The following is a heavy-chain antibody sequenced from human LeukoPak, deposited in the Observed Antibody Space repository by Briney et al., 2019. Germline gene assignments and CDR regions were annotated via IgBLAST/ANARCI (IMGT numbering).Heavy chain of an antibody. CDR2: IKSKTDGGTT. V-gene: IGHV3-15*01. CDR1: GFTFSNAW. D-gene: IGHD3-22*01. CDR3: TTVPPAYYYDSSGYYYEY. Sequence: PGGSLRLSCAASGFTFSNAWMSWVRQAPGKGLEWVGGIKSKTDGGTTDYAAPVKGRFTISRDDSKNTLYLQMNSLKTEDTAVYYCTTVPPAYYYDSSGYYYEYWGQGTLVTVSS. J-gene: IGHJ4*02.